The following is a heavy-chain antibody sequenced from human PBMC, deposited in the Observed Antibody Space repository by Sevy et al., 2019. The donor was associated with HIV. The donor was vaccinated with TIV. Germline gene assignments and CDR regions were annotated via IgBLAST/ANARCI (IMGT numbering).Heavy chain of an antibody. D-gene: IGHD3-16*02. J-gene: IGHJ4*02. CDR3: AKGMQFSFMLSQVPLTAFES. Sequence: ASVKVSCQTSGGTFSNHIINWVRQAPRHEFEWVGGILPVFGTTNYAQRFRGRVTFAADDSTRTHYMELSSLRSDDTAFYYCAKGMQFSFMLSQVPLTAFESWGQGTLVTVSS. CDR2: ILPVFGTT. CDR1: GGTFSNHI. V-gene: IGHV1-69*13.